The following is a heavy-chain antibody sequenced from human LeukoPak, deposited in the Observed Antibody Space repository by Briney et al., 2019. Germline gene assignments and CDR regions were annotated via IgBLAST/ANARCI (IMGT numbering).Heavy chain of an antibody. V-gene: IGHV3-53*01. D-gene: IGHD4-23*01. CDR3: ARGGGGGNPFDY. CDR1: GFSVSNNY. J-gene: IGHJ4*02. CDR2: IYSDGNT. Sequence: GGSLRLSCAVSGFSVSNNYMSWVRQAPGKGLAWVSVIYSDGNTYYAESVKGRFTISRDNSKSTLYLQMNSLRAEDTAVYYCARGGGGGNPFDYWGQGTLVTVSS.